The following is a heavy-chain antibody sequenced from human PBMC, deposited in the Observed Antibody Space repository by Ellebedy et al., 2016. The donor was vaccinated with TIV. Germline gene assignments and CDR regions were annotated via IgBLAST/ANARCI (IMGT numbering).Heavy chain of an antibody. J-gene: IGHJ6*02. CDR1: GYTFTSYD. D-gene: IGHD2/OR15-2a*01. CDR2: MNPNSGNT. CDR3: AFLWNYHGMDV. V-gene: IGHV1-8*01. Sequence: ASVKVSXXASGYTFTSYDINWVRQATGQGLEWMGWMNPNSGNTGYAQKFQGRVTMTRNTSISTAYMELSSLRSEDTAVYYCAFLWNYHGMDVWGQGTTVTVSS.